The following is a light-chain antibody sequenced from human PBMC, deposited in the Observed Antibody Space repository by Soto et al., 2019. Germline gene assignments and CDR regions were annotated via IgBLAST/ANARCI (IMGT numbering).Light chain of an antibody. V-gene: IGLV1-51*01. J-gene: IGLJ3*02. CDR1: SSNIGNNY. CDR3: GTWDNSLSAGV. CDR2: DNN. Sequence: QSVLTQPPSVSATPGQKVTISCSGSSSNIGNNYVYWYQQFPGTAPKLLIYDNNKRPSGIPDRFSGSKSGTSATLGITGLKTGDEADYYCGTWDNSLSAGVFGGGTKLTVL.